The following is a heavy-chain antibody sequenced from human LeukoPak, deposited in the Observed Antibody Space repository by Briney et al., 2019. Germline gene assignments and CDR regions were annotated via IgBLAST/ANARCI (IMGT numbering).Heavy chain of an antibody. D-gene: IGHD3-22*01. CDR3: ARGGGSGYYSTGGYFDY. CDR1: GFTFSSYA. J-gene: IGHJ4*02. CDR2: ISGSGDTT. Sequence: GGSLRLSCAASGFTFSSYAMSWVRQAPGKGLEWVSVISGSGDTTNYADSVKGRFTISRDNSKNTLYLQMNSLRAEDTAVYYCARGGGSGYYSTGGYFDYWGQGTLVTVSS. V-gene: IGHV3-23*01.